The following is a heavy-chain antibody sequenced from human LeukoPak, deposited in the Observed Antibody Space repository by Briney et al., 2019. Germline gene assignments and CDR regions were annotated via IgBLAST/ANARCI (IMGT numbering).Heavy chain of an antibody. D-gene: IGHD2-15*01. V-gene: IGHV3-23*01. CDR2: ISGSGGST. CDR3: ARLRYYGMDV. J-gene: IGHJ6*02. Sequence: GGSLRLSCAASGFTFSSYAMSWVRQAPGKGLEWVSVISGSGGSTYYADSVKGRFTISRDNAKNSLYLQMNSLRAEDTAVYYCARLRYYGMDVWGQGTLVTVSS. CDR1: GFTFSSYA.